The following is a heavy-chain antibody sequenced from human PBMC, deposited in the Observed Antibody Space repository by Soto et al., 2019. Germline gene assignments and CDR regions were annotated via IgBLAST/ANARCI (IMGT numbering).Heavy chain of an antibody. V-gene: IGHV1-69*02. J-gene: IGHJ5*02. CDR1: GGTFSSYT. D-gene: IGHD2-8*01. CDR3: TRCTYNWFDP. Sequence: QVQLVQSGAEVKKPRSSVKVSCKASGGTFSSYTISWVRQAPGQGLEWMGRIIPNLGIANYAQKFQGRVTITADKSTSTAYMELSRLRSEDTAVYYGTRCTYNWFDPWGQGTLFTVSS. CDR2: IIPNLGIA.